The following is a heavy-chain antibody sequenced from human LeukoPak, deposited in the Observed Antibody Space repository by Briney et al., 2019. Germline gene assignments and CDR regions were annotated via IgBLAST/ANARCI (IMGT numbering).Heavy chain of an antibody. D-gene: IGHD2-2*01. CDR1: GFTFDDYA. Sequence: GGSLRLSCAASGFTFDDYAMHWVRQAPGKGLEWVSGISWKSGSIGYADSVKGRFTISRDNAKNSLYLQMNSLRAEDTALYYCAKDYDCSSTSCYRGNWFDPWGQGTLVTVSS. J-gene: IGHJ5*02. V-gene: IGHV3-9*01. CDR3: AKDYDCSSTSCYRGNWFDP. CDR2: ISWKSGSI.